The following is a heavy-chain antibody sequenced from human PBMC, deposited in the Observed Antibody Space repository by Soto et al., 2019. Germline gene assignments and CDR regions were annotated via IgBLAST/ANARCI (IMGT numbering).Heavy chain of an antibody. D-gene: IGHD2-2*01. J-gene: IGHJ6*02. Sequence: ASVKVSCKASGFTFTSCAVQWVRQALGQRLEWIGWIVVGSGNTNYAQKFQERVTITRDMSTSTAYMELSSLRSEDTAVYYCAASDCSSTSCYEKGYYGMDVWGQGTTVTVSS. CDR2: IVVGSGNT. CDR1: GFTFTSCA. V-gene: IGHV1-58*01. CDR3: AASDCSSTSCYEKGYYGMDV.